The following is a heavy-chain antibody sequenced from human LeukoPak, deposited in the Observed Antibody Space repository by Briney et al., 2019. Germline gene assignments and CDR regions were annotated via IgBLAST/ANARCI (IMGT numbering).Heavy chain of an antibody. CDR1: GFPFSSYP. CDR2: IWYDGSNK. V-gene: IGHV3-33*08. Sequence: PGGSLRLSCAASGFPFSSYPIHWVRQAPGKGLEWVAVIWYDGSNKYYADSVKGRFTISRDNSKNTLYLQMNSLGAEDTAVYYCARDQSYYGSGSYYKGPGMDVWGQGTTVTVSS. J-gene: IGHJ6*02. CDR3: ARDQSYYGSGSYYKGPGMDV. D-gene: IGHD3-10*01.